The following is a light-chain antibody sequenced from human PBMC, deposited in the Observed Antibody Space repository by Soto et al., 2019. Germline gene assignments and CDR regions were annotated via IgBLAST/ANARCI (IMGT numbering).Light chain of an antibody. CDR2: RSD. CDR3: AAWDDSLSGHYV. CDR1: DSNIGRNV. Sequence: QSALTQPLSASGTPGQRVTISCSGSDSNIGRNVVYWYQQLPGTAPKLLVYRSDQRPSGVPDRFSGSKSDTSASLAISGLRPEDEADYYCAAWDDSLSGHYVFGTGTKVTVL. V-gene: IGLV1-47*01. J-gene: IGLJ1*01.